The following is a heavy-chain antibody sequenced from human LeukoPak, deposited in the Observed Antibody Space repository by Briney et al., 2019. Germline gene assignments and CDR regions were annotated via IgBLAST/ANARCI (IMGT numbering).Heavy chain of an antibody. V-gene: IGHV3-7*01. D-gene: IGHD3-22*01. CDR2: IEQDGSQK. Sequence: GGSLRLSCAASGFTFSSYWMNWVRQAPGKGLEWVANIEQDGSQKYYVDSVKGRFTISRDNAKNSLYLQMNSLRAEDTAVYYCARDGTYYYDSSGSPYWGQGTLVTVSS. J-gene: IGHJ4*02. CDR3: ARDGTYYYDSSGSPY. CDR1: GFTFSSYW.